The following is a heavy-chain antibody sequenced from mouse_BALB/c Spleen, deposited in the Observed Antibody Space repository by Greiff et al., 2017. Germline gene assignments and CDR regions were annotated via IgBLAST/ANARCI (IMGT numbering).Heavy chain of an antibody. CDR1: GYTFTSYW. Sequence: QVQLQQSGAELAKPGASVKMSCKASGYTFTSYWMHWVKQRPGQGLEWIGYINPSTGYTEYNQKFKDKATLTADKSSSTAYMQLSSLTSEDSAVYYCARYDGYSYAMDYWGQGTSVTVSS. V-gene: IGHV1-7*01. CDR2: INPSTGYT. J-gene: IGHJ4*01. CDR3: ARYDGYSYAMDY. D-gene: IGHD2-3*01.